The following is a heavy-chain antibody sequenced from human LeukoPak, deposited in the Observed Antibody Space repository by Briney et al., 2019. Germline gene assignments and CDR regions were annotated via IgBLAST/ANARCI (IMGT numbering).Heavy chain of an antibody. CDR1: GGSIRSSSHY. V-gene: IGHV4-39*01. Sequence: SETLSLTCTVSGGSIRSSSHYWGWIRQPPGKGLEWIGSIYYSGSTYYNPSLKSRVTISVDTSKNKFSLKLSYVTAADTAVYYCARAVSVTPFDYWGQGTLVTVSS. J-gene: IGHJ4*02. D-gene: IGHD2-15*01. CDR2: IYYSGST. CDR3: ARAVSVTPFDY.